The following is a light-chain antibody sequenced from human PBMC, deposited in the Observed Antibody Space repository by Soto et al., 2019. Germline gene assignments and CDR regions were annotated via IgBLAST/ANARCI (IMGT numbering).Light chain of an antibody. V-gene: IGKV1-9*01. Sequence: DILLTQSPSFLSASVGDRVTLTCRASQGISSYLAWYQQKPGKAPTLLIYAASTLQSGVPSRFSGSGSGTEFPLTSSSLQPEDFATYYWQQLNSYPITFGQGTRLEIK. CDR2: AAS. CDR1: QGISSY. J-gene: IGKJ5*01. CDR3: QQLNSYPIT.